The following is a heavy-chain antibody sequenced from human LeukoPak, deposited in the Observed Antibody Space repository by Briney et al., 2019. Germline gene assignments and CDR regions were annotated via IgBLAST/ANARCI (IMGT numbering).Heavy chain of an antibody. CDR3: ARDGRYCSSTSCFLDY. D-gene: IGHD2-2*01. J-gene: IGHJ4*02. Sequence: GGSLRLSCAASGFTFSSYAMHWVRQAPGKGLEWVAVISYDGSNKYYADSVKGRFTISRDNSKNTPYLQMNSLRAEDTAVYYCARDGRYCSSTSCFLDYWGQGTLVTVSS. CDR1: GFTFSSYA. V-gene: IGHV3-30-3*01. CDR2: ISYDGSNK.